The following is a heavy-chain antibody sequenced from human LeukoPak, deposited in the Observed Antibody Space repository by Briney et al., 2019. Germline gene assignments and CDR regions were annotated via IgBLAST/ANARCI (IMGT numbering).Heavy chain of an antibody. D-gene: IGHD6-19*01. Sequence: PSETLSLTCTVSGGSISSYYWSWIRQPPGKGLEWIGYIYYSGSTNYNPSLKSRVTISVDTSKNQFSLKLSSVTAADTAVYYCARGGAVAGGGAFDIWGQGTMVTVSS. CDR3: ARGGAVAGGGAFDI. J-gene: IGHJ3*02. CDR2: IYYSGST. CDR1: GGSISSYY. V-gene: IGHV4-59*01.